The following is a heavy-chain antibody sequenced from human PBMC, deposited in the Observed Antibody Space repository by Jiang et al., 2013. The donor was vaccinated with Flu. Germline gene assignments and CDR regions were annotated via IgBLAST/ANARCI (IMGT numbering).Heavy chain of an antibody. Sequence: SGFSLSTSGMCVSWIRQPPGKALEWLALIDWDDDKYYSTSLKTRLTISKDTSKNQVVLTMTNMDPVDTATYYCARIRDSSGWYPIDYWGQGTLVTVSS. V-gene: IGHV2-70*01. CDR1: GFSLSTSGMC. CDR3: ARIRDSSGWYPIDY. CDR2: IDWDDDK. J-gene: IGHJ4*02. D-gene: IGHD6-19*01.